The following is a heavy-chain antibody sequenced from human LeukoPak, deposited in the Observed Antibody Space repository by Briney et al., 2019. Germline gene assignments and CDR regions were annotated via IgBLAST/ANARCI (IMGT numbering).Heavy chain of an antibody. D-gene: IGHD3-16*02. V-gene: IGHV3-11*05. CDR2: ISSSSSYT. J-gene: IGHJ5*02. Sequence: GGSLRLSCAASGFTFSDYYMSWIRQAPGKGLEWVSYISSSSSYTNYADSVKGRFTISGDNAKNSLYLQMNSLRAEDTAVYYCAKEAVTFGGVIATWGQGTLVTVSS. CDR1: GFTFSDYY. CDR3: AKEAVTFGGVIAT.